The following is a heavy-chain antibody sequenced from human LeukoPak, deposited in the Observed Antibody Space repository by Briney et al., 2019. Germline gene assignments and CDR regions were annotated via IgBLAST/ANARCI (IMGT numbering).Heavy chain of an antibody. V-gene: IGHV4-59*08. CDR3: ARHRPGERRFDP. J-gene: IGHJ5*02. CDR1: GGSIRNDY. Sequence: SETLSLTCAVSGGSIRNDYWSWIRQPPGKGLEWIAYIDYSGSTNYNPSLESRVTISVDTSKNLFSLKFTSVTAADTAVYYCARHRPGERRFDPWGQGTLVTVSS. CDR2: IDYSGST. D-gene: IGHD3-16*01.